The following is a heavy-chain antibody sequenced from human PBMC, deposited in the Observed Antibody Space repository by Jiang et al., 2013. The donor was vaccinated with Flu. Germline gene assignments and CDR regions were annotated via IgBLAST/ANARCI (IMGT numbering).Heavy chain of an antibody. V-gene: IGHV4-34*01. Sequence: LLKPSETLSLTCAVYGGSFSGYYWSWIRQPPGKGLEWIGEINHSGSTNYNPSLKSRVTISVDTSKNQFSLKLSSVTAADTAVYYCAGRPEDAFDIWGQGTMVTVSS. CDR3: AGRPEDAFDI. CDR2: INHSGST. J-gene: IGHJ3*02. CDR1: GGSFSGYY.